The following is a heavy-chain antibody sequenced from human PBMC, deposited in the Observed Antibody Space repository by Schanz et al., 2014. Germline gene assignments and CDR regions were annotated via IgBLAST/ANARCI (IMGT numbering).Heavy chain of an antibody. D-gene: IGHD2-2*02. CDR2: IKSNSDGGTT. CDR1: GFTFTNAW. CDR3: TSMATIPRNWFDP. J-gene: IGHJ5*02. V-gene: IGHV3-15*01. Sequence: AELVESGGGVVQPGGSLRLSCVVSGFTFTNAWMSWVRQAPGKGLEWVGRIKSNSDGGTTDYATPVKGRFTISRDDSKNTLYLQMNSLKSEDTAVYYCTSMATIPRNWFDPWGQGTLVTVSS.